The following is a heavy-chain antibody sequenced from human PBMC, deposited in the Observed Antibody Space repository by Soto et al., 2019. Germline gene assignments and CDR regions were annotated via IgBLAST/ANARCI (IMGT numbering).Heavy chain of an antibody. V-gene: IGHV4-59*01. CDR2: AYYSVTT. CDR1: GGSIRNFY. D-gene: IGHD6-13*01. J-gene: IGHJ4*02. CDR3: ARGVASAGFDY. Sequence: QVQLQESGPGLVKPSETLSLTCTVSGGSIRNFYWSWIRQPPGKGLECLGYAYYSVTTNYNPSLKSRVTISLDTSKNHFSLKLSSVTAADTAVYYCARGVASAGFDYWGQGTLVTVSS.